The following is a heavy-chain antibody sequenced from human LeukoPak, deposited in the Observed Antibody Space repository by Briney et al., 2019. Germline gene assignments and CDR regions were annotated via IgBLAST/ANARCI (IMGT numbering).Heavy chain of an antibody. D-gene: IGHD5-18*01. CDR1: GFTFSSFA. V-gene: IGHV3-23*01. J-gene: IGHJ4*02. Sequence: GGSLRLSCAASGFTFSSFAMIWVRQPPGKGLEWVSSIFQGGGEIHYADSVRGRFTISRDNSKSTLFLQMNSLRAEDTAIYYCATYRQVLLPFESWGQGTLVTVSS. CDR2: IFQGGGEI. CDR3: ATYRQVLLPFES.